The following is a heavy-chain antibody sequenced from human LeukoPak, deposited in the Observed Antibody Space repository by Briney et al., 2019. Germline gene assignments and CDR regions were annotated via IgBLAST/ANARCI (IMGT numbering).Heavy chain of an antibody. CDR1: EFTFSTYG. D-gene: IGHD5-12*01. CDR2: ISYDGSYK. Sequence: GRSLRLSCAASEFTFSTYGMHWVRQAPGKGLEWVAVISYDGSYKFYADSVKGRFTISRDNSKSTLYLQMNSLRAEDTAVYYCARHSGHIYSGYDNYFDYWGQGTLVTVSS. V-gene: IGHV3-30*03. J-gene: IGHJ4*02. CDR3: ARHSGHIYSGYDNYFDY.